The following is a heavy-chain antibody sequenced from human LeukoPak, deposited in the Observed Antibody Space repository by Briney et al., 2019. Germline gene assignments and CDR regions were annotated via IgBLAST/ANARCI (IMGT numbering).Heavy chain of an antibody. J-gene: IGHJ2*01. CDR1: GGSISSYY. CDR2: IYTSGST. V-gene: IGHV4-4*07. D-gene: IGHD3-9*01. Sequence: SETLSLTCTVSGGSISSYYWSWIRQPAGKGLEWIGRIYTSGSTNYNPSLKSRVTMSVDTSKNQFSLKLSSVTAADTAVYYCARAWLYDILTGYHHWYFDLWGRGTLVTVSS. CDR3: ARAWLYDILTGYHHWYFDL.